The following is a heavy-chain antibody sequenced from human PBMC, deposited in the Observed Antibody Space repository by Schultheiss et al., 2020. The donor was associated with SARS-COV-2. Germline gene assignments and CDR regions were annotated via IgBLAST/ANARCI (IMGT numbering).Heavy chain of an antibody. J-gene: IGHJ4*02. Sequence: SETLSLTCAVYGGSFSGYYWSWIRQPPGKGLEWIGEINHSGSTNYNPSLKSRVTISVDTSKNQFSLKLSSVTAEDTAVYYCARGSGWELHFDYWGQGTLVTVSS. V-gene: IGHV4-34*01. D-gene: IGHD1-26*01. CDR1: GGSFSGYY. CDR2: INHSGST. CDR3: ARGSGWELHFDY.